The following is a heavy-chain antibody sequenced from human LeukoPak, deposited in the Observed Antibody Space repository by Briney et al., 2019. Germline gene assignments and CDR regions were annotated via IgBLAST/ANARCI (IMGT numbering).Heavy chain of an antibody. Sequence: PGGSLRLSCAASGFTFSSYAMHWVQAPGKGLEWVAVISYDGSNKYYADSVKGRFTISRDNSKNTLYLQMNSLRAEDTAVYYCASLYSSSWYGVNLGMDVWGQGTTVTVSS. CDR1: GFTFSSYA. D-gene: IGHD6-13*01. J-gene: IGHJ6*02. CDR3: ASLYSSSWYGVNLGMDV. CDR2: ISYDGSNK. V-gene: IGHV3-30-3*01.